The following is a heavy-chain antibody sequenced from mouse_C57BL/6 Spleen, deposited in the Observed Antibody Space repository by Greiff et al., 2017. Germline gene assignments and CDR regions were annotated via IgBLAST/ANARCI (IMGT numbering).Heavy chain of an antibody. D-gene: IGHD2-2*01. V-gene: IGHV1-18*01. CDR3: ARYGYNEYYFDY. J-gene: IGHJ2*01. CDR2: INPNNGGT. CDR1: GYTFTDYN. Sequence: EVQLQQSGPELVKPGASVKIPCKASGYTFTDYNMDWVKQSHGKSLEWIGDINPNNGGTIYNKEFTGKATLTVDKSSSTAYMELRSLTSEDTAVYYCARYGYNEYYFDYWGQGTTLTVSS.